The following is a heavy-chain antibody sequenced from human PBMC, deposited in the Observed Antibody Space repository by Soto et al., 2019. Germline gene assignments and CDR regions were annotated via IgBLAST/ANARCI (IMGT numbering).Heavy chain of an antibody. D-gene: IGHD3-22*01. J-gene: IGHJ6*02. V-gene: IGHV3-15*01. CDR1: GFTFSNAW. Sequence: XGSRRLSCAASGFTFSNAWMSWVRQAPGKGLDWVGRIKSKTDGGTTDYAAPVKGRFTISRDDSKNTLYLQMNSLKTEDTAVYYCFYYYDSSGYDYYYYGMGVWGQGTTVTVSS. CDR3: FYYYDSSGYDYYYYGMGV. CDR2: IKSKTDGGTT.